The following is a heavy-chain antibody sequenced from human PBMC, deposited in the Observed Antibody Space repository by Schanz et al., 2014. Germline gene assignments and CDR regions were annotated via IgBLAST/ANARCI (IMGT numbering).Heavy chain of an antibody. Sequence: QLQLQESGPGLVKPSETLSLTCTVSGGSISSSNYYWGWIRQPPGKGLEWIESIYYSGSTYYNPSFKSRDTTSVDTSNNQFSLKRSSVTAADTAVYYCARQFYDILTGYWFPYYFDYWGQGTLVTVSS. V-gene: IGHV4-39*01. CDR3: ARQFYDILTGYWFPYYFDY. CDR2: IYYSGST. CDR1: GGSISSSNYY. J-gene: IGHJ4*02. D-gene: IGHD3-9*01.